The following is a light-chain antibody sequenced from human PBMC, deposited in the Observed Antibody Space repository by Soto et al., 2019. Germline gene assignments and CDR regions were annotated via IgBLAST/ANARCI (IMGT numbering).Light chain of an antibody. V-gene: IGLV1-40*01. CDR3: QSYDSNLSGSRV. CDR2: GNS. J-gene: IGLJ1*01. CDR1: NSNIGAGYD. Sequence: QSVLTQPPSVSGAPGQRVAISCTGSNSNIGAGYDVHWYQQLPGTAPKLLIYGNSNRPSGVPDRFYGSKSGTSASLAITGLQAEDEADYYCQSYDSNLSGSRVFGTGTKLTVL.